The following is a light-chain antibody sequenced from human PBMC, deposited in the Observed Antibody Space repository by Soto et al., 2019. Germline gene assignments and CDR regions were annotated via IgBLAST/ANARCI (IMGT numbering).Light chain of an antibody. J-gene: IGLJ1*01. CDR1: SSDVGAYNF. Sequence: QSVLTQPRSGSGSPGPSVTISCTGTSSDVGAYNFVSWYHHHPGEAPQLMIYDVNRRPSGVPNRFSASKSGNTASLTISGLQTEDATDYYCFSYAGGYRFVFGTGTKLTV. CDR3: FSYAGGYRFV. V-gene: IGLV2-11*01. CDR2: DVN.